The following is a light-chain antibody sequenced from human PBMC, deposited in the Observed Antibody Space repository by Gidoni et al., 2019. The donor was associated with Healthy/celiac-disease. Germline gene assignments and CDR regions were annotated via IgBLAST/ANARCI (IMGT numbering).Light chain of an antibody. V-gene: IGLV3-1*01. CDR2: QDS. CDR1: NLGDKY. CDR3: QAWDSSPWV. J-gene: IGLJ2*01. Sequence: SYELTQTPSVSVSPGQTASITCSGGNLGDKYACWYQQKPGQSPVLVIYQDSKRPSGIPERFSGSNSGNTATLTISGTQAMDEAHYYCQAWDSSPWVFGGGTKLTVL.